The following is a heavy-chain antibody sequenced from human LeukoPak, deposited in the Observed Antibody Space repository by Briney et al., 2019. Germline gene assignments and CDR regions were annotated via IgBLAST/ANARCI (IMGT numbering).Heavy chain of an antibody. Sequence: PSETLSLTCTVSGGSISSYYWSWIRQPPGKGLEWIGYIYYSGSTNYNPSLKSRVTISVDTSKNQFSLKLSSVTAADTAVYYCARGYYDFWSGYSNFDYRGQGTLVTVSS. CDR2: IYYSGST. J-gene: IGHJ4*02. V-gene: IGHV4-59*01. CDR3: ARGYYDFWSGYSNFDY. D-gene: IGHD3-3*01. CDR1: GGSISSYY.